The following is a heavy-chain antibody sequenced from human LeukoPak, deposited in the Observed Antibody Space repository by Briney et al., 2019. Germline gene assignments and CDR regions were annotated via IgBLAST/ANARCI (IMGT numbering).Heavy chain of an antibody. CDR1: GYTFTSYY. Sequence: GASVKVSCKASGYTFTSYYMHWVRQAPGQRLEWRGMINPSGGSTSYAQKFEGRVTMTRDMSTSTVYMELSSLRAEDTAVYYCARDGLEECVYSHQADYWGQGTLVTVSS. J-gene: IGHJ4*02. D-gene: IGHD5-18*01. V-gene: IGHV1-46*01. CDR3: ARDGLEECVYSHQADY. CDR2: INPSGGST.